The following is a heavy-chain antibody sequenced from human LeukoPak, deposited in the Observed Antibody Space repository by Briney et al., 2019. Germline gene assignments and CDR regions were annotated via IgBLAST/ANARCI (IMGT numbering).Heavy chain of an antibody. J-gene: IGHJ5*02. V-gene: IGHV4-34*01. D-gene: IGHD2-2*01. Sequence: PSETLSLTCAVYGGSFSGYYWSWIRQPPGKGLEWIGEINHSGSTNYNPSLKSRVTISVDTSKNQFSLKLSSVTAADTAVYYCASGRDIVVVPAAAADNWFDPWGQGTLVTVSS. CDR2: INHSGST. CDR1: GGSFSGYY. CDR3: ASGRDIVVVPAAAADNWFDP.